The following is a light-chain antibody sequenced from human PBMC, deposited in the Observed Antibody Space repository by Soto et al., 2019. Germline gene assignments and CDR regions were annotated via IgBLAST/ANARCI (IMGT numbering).Light chain of an antibody. CDR2: SNN. V-gene: IGLV1-44*01. J-gene: IGLJ2*01. CDR3: ASWDDSLNGVV. CDR1: SSNIGSNT. Sequence: QSVLTQPPSASGTPGQRGTLSCSGSSSNIGSNTVNWYQQRPGTATKLLIYSNNQRPSGVPDRFSGSKSGTSASLAISGLQSEDEADYYCASWDDSLNGVVFGGGTQLTVL.